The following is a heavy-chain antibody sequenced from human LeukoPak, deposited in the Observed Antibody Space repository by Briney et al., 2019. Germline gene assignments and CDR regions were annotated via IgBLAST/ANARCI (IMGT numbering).Heavy chain of an antibody. Sequence: SETLSLTCTVSGGSISGYYWSWIRQPAGKGLEWIGRIYTSGSTNYNPSLKSRVTMSVDTSKNQFSLKLSSVTAADTAVYYCAREGVRGSDAFDIWGQGTMVTVSS. V-gene: IGHV4-4*07. J-gene: IGHJ3*02. D-gene: IGHD3-10*01. CDR1: GGSISGYY. CDR3: AREGVRGSDAFDI. CDR2: IYTSGST.